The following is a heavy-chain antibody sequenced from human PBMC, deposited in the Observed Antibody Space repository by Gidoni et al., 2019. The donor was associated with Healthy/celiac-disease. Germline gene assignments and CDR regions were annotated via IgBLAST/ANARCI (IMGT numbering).Heavy chain of an antibody. D-gene: IGHD6-13*01. CDR1: GFTFSSYW. CDR3: HLYSSSWYGLDY. Sequence: EVQLVESGGGLVQPGGSLRLSCAASGFTFSSYWMHWVRQAPGKGLVWVSRINSDGSSTSYADSVKGRFTISRDNAKNTLYLQMNSLRAEDTAVYYCHLYSSSWYGLDYWGQGTLVTVSS. V-gene: IGHV3-74*01. J-gene: IGHJ4*02. CDR2: INSDGSST.